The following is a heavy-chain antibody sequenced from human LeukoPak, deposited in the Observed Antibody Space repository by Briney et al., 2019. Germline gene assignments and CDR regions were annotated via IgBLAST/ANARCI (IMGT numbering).Heavy chain of an antibody. V-gene: IGHV4-59*01. D-gene: IGHD6-13*01. CDR1: AGSISTYY. CDR3: ARVRSAAGIDY. Sequence: SETLSLTCTVSAGSISTYYWSWIRQPPGKGLEWIGYIYYSGSTNYNPSLKSRVTISVDTSKNQFSLKLSSVTAADTAVYYCARVRSAAGIDYWGQGTLVTVSS. J-gene: IGHJ4*02. CDR2: IYYSGST.